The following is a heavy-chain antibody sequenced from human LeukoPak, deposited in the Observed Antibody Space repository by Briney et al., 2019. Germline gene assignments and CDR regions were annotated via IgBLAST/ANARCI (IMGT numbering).Heavy chain of an antibody. CDR2: IYYSGSS. J-gene: IGHJ4*02. CDR1: GGSISSYY. D-gene: IGHD1-26*01. CDR3: ARGGSPVPLY. Sequence: SDTLSLTCTVSGGSISSYYWSWIRQPPGKGLEGIGYIYYSGSSNYNPSLKSRVTLSVDTSKNQFSLKLSSVTAADTAVNYCARGGSPVPLYWGQGTLVTVSS. V-gene: IGHV4-59*07.